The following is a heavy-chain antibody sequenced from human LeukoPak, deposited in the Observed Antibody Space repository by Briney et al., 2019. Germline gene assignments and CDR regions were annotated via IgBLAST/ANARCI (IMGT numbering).Heavy chain of an antibody. CDR1: TFTFSSYT. V-gene: IGHV3-21*01. CDR2: ISSSSSYI. D-gene: IGHD3-10*01. Sequence: GGSLRLSCAASTFTFSSYTMTWVRQAPGKGLEWVSSISSSSSYIYYADSVKGRFTISRDNAKNSLYLQMNSLRAEDTAVYYCARGSSEGFDYWGQGTLVTVSS. J-gene: IGHJ4*02. CDR3: ARGSSEGFDY.